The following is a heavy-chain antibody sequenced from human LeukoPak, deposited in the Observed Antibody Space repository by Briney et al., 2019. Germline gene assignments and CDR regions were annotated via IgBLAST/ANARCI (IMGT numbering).Heavy chain of an antibody. CDR1: GFSVSDYY. J-gene: IGHJ5*02. Sequence: GGSLRLSCAVSGFSVSDYYMSWVRQAPGTGLEWVSLIRGSGETFYADSVKGRFTISRDDSKNTVYIKMNSLRVADTAVYFCARDRAAKQDWVEFDPWGQGTLVTVSS. V-gene: IGHV3-66*03. CDR3: ARDRAAKQDWVEFDP. D-gene: IGHD3/OR15-3a*01. CDR2: IRGSGET.